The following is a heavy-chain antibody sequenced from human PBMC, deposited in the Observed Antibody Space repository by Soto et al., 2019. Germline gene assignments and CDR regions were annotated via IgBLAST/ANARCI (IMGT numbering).Heavy chain of an antibody. CDR1: GGTFSSYT. CDR2: IIPILGIA. Sequence: SVKVSCKASGGTFSSYTISWVRQAPGQGLEWMGRIIPILGIANYAQKFQGRVTITADKSTSTAYMELSSLRSEDTAVYYCARDDSSGYYPLYYYGMDVWGQGTTVTVSS. J-gene: IGHJ6*02. CDR3: ARDDSSGYYPLYYYGMDV. V-gene: IGHV1-69*04. D-gene: IGHD3-22*01.